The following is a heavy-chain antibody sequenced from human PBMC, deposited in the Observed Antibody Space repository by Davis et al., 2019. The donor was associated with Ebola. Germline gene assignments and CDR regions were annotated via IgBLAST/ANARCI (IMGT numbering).Heavy chain of an antibody. CDR2: MSYDGITK. Sequence: GESLKISCAASCFPLNNYAMHWVRQSPGTGLEWVTVMSYDGITKYYADSVKGRFTISRDTSKNTLYLQMNSLRPEDTAVYYCARAIFGGDSMDVWGQGTTVTVSS. D-gene: IGHD3-3*01. CDR1: CFPLNNYA. V-gene: IGHV3-30-3*01. CDR3: ARAIFGGDSMDV. J-gene: IGHJ6*02.